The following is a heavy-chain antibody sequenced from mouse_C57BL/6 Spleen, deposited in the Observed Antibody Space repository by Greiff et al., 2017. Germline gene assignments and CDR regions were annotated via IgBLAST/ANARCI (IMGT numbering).Heavy chain of an antibody. CDR1: GFTFRDYG. J-gene: IGHJ4*01. CDR2: ISSGSSTI. Sequence: EVQLVASGGGLVKPGGSLKLSCAASGFTFRDYGMHWVRQAPEKGLEWVAYISSGSSTIYYAGTVQGRFTISRGNAKNTLILHMSSHRSEDTAMFYCAREDIYAMDYWGQGTSVTVSS. V-gene: IGHV5-17*01. CDR3: AREDIYAMDY.